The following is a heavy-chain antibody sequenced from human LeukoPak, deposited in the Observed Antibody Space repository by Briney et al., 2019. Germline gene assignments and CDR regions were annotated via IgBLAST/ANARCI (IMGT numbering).Heavy chain of an antibody. Sequence: GGSLRLSCAASGYTFSSYAMHWVRQAPGKGLEWVAVISYDGSNKYYADSVKGRFTISRDNSKNTLYLQMNSLRAEDTAVYYCARVGGASSSWYAAAYYYYYYMDVWGKGTTVTVSS. CDR3: ARVGGASSSWYAAAYYYYYYMDV. J-gene: IGHJ6*03. CDR2: ISYDGSNK. D-gene: IGHD6-13*01. CDR1: GYTFSSYA. V-gene: IGHV3-30*01.